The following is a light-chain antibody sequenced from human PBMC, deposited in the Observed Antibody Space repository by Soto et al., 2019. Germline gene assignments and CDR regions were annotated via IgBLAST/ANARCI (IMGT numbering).Light chain of an antibody. CDR3: QTWGTGSVI. J-gene: IGLJ2*01. CDR1: SRHSNYA. Sequence: QPVLTQSPSASASLGASVKLTCTLSSRHSNYAIAWHQQQPEKGPRFLMKLNSDGSHSKGDEIPDRFSGSSSGAERYLTISSLQSEDEADYYCQTWGTGSVIFGGGTKLTVL. CDR2: LNSDGSH. V-gene: IGLV4-69*01.